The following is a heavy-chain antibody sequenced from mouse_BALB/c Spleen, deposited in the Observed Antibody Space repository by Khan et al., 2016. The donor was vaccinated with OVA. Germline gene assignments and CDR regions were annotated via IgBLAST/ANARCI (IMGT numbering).Heavy chain of an antibody. Sequence: QVQLQQSGAELVRPGASVKLSCKASGYNFKSSCIHWVKQRPGQGLEWIARIYPATGSTYYNARFKGKVTLTADTSSSTAYLHLSSLTSEDSAVYVGERGDRSGYDYAMDYWGQGTSLTVSS. D-gene: IGHD3-2*01. CDR3: ERGDRSGYDYAMDY. V-gene: IGHV1-76*01. CDR1: GYNFKSSC. J-gene: IGHJ4*01. CDR2: IYPATGST.